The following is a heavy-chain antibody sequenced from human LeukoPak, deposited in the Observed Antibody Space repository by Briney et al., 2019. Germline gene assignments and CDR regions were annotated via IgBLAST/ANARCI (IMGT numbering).Heavy chain of an antibody. CDR1: GFSFSSYW. CDR3: AGDTRPVEMATIDY. Sequence: GGSLRLSCAASGFSFSSYWMSCVRQAPGKGLEWVANIKEDGSEKYYVDSVKGRFTISRDNAKNSLYLQMNSLRADDTAVYYCAGDTRPVEMATIDYWGQGTLVTVSS. CDR2: IKEDGSEK. J-gene: IGHJ4*02. V-gene: IGHV3-7*01. D-gene: IGHD5-24*01.